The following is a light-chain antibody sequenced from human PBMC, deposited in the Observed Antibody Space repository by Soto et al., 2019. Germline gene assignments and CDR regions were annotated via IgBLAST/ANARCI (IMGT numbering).Light chain of an antibody. J-gene: IGLJ2*01. Sequence: QSALTQPPSASGSPGQSVTISCTGTSSDVGGYNYVSWYQQHPGKAPKLMIYEVSKRPSGVPDRFSGSKSGNTVSLTVSGLQAADEADYYCSSYAGSNVVFGGGTKITV. CDR3: SSYAGSNVV. CDR2: EVS. V-gene: IGLV2-8*01. CDR1: SSDVGGYNY.